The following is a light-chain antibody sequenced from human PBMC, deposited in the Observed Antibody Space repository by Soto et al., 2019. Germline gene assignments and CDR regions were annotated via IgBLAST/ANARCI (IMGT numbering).Light chain of an antibody. J-gene: IGKJ4*01. CDR1: QSVSSSS. V-gene: IGKV3-20*01. CDR3: QQYGSPPT. Sequence: EIVLTQSPGTLSLSPGERATLSCRASQSVSSSSLAWYQQKPGQPPRLLIYGASSRATGIPDRFSGSGSGTDFTITISRLEPEDFAVYYCQQYGSPPTFGGGTKVEIK. CDR2: GAS.